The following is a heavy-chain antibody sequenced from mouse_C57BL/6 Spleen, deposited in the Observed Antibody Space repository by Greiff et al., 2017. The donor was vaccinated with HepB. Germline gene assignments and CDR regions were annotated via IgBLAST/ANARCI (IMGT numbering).Heavy chain of an antibody. CDR3: ARSTYYYGTLYAMDY. CDR2: IYPGDGDT. CDR1: GYAFSSSW. V-gene: IGHV1-82*01. D-gene: IGHD1-1*01. Sequence: VKLMESGPELVKPGASVKISCKASGYAFSSSWMNWVKQRPGKGLEWIGRIYPGDGDTNYNGKFKGKATLTADKSSSTAYMQLSSLTSEDSAVYFCARSTYYYGTLYAMDYWGQGTSVTVSS. J-gene: IGHJ4*01.